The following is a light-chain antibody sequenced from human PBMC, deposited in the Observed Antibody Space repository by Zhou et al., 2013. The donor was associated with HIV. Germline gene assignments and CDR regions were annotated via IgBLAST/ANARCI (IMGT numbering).Light chain of an antibody. CDR2: AAS. Sequence: DIQLTQSPSFLSASVGDRVTITCRASQGISSYLAWYQQKAGKAPKLLIYAASTLQSGVPLRFSGSGSGTEFTLTISSLQPEDFATYYCQQFNSYPPFTFGPGTKVDIK. V-gene: IGKV1-9*01. CDR3: QQFNSYPPFT. J-gene: IGKJ3*01. CDR1: QGISSY.